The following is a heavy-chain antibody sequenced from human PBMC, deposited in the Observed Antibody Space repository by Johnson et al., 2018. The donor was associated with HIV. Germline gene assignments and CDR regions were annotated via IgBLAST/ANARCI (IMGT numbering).Heavy chain of an antibody. J-gene: IGHJ3*02. V-gene: IGHV3-53*01. Sequence: VQLVESGGGLIQPGGSLRLSCAASGFTVSSNYMSWLRQAPGKGLEWVSVIYTDGSTYYTDSVKGRFTISRDNSKNTLFLQMNSLRAEDTGVYYCATADRDAFDIWGQGTMVIVSS. CDR3: ATADRDAFDI. CDR2: IYTDGST. CDR1: GFTVSSNY.